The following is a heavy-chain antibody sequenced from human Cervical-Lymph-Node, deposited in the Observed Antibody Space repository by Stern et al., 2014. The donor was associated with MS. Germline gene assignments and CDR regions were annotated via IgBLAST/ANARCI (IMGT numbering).Heavy chain of an antibody. CDR1: GFSFSRYA. CDR3: ASAYSSSHYYFDY. Sequence: MQLVESGGGVVQPGRSLRLSCAASGFSFSRYAMHWVRQAPGKGLEWVAVIGYNGSNPYYAYSVTGRFTISRDNFKNTLYLQMNSLRAEDTAVYYCASAYSSSHYYFDYWGQGTLVTVSS. D-gene: IGHD6-13*01. J-gene: IGHJ4*02. V-gene: IGHV3-33*01. CDR2: IGYNGSNP.